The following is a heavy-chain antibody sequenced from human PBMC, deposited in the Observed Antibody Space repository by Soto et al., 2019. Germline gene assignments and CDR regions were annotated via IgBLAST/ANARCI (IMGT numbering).Heavy chain of an antibody. CDR3: ARGVVVVAASHCAEFDP. D-gene: IGHD2-15*01. CDR1: GFTFSSYG. J-gene: IGHJ5*02. CDR2: IWYDGSNK. Sequence: QVQLVESGGGVVQPGRSLRLSCAASGFTFSSYGMHWDRQAPGKGLEWVAVIWYDGSNKYYADSVKGRFTISRDNSKNTLYLQMNSLRAEDTAVYYCARGVVVVAASHCAEFDPWGQGTLVTVSS. V-gene: IGHV3-33*08.